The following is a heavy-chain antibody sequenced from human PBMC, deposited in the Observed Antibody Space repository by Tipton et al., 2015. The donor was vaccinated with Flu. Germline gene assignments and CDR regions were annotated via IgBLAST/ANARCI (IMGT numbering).Heavy chain of an antibody. Sequence: SLRLSCAASGFTFSNAWMSWVRQAPGKGLEWVGRIKSETDGGTTDYAAPVKGRFTISRDDSKNTLYLQMNSLKTEDTAVYYCTTPTGTTFDIWGQGTMVTVSS. CDR2: IKSETDGGTT. J-gene: IGHJ3*02. CDR3: TTPTGTTFDI. D-gene: IGHD1-7*01. CDR1: GFTFSNAW. V-gene: IGHV3-15*01.